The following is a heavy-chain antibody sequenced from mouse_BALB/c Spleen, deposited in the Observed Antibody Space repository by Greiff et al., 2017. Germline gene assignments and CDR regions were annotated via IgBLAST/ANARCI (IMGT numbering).Heavy chain of an antibody. CDR1: GFTFTDYY. CDR3: AREYGNYGGAMDH. J-gene: IGHJ4*01. Sequence: EVQRVESGGGLVQPGGSLRLSCATSGFTFTDYYMSWVRQPPGKALEWLGFIRNKANGYTTEYSASVKGRFTISRYNSRSILYLQMNTLRAEDSATYYCAREYGNYGGAMDHWGQGTSVPGSS. V-gene: IGHV7-3*02. CDR2: IRNKANGYTT. D-gene: IGHD2-10*02.